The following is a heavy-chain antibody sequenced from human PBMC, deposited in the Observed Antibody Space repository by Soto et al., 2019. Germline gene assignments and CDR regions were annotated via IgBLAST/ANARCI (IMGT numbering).Heavy chain of an antibody. Sequence: SDTLSLTCAVSGGSISSGGYSWSWIRQPPGKGLEWIGYIYHSGSTYYNPSLKSRVTISVDRSKNQFSLKLSSVTAADTAVYYCARVLLTGYYKAFYFDYWGQGTLVNVSS. CDR2: IYHSGST. V-gene: IGHV4-30-2*01. D-gene: IGHD3-9*01. CDR3: ARVLLTGYYKAFYFDY. J-gene: IGHJ4*02. CDR1: GGSISSGGYS.